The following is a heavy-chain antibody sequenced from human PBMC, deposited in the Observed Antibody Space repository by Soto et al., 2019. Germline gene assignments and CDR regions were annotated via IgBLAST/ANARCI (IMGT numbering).Heavy chain of an antibody. V-gene: IGHV1-69*13. CDR3: AVGLAVAGPFDY. Sequence: SVKVSCEASGGTFSSYAISCVRQAPGQGLEWMGGIIPIFGTANYAQKFQGRVTITADESTSTAYMELSSLRSEDTAVYYCAVGLAVAGPFDYWGQGTLVTVSS. CDR1: GGTFSSYA. D-gene: IGHD6-19*01. J-gene: IGHJ4*02. CDR2: IIPIFGTA.